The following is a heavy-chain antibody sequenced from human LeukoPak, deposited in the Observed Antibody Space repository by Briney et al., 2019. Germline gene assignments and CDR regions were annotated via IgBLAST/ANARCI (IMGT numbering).Heavy chain of an antibody. CDR2: IYHSGST. Sequence: SETLSLTCAVSGYSISSGYYWGWIRQPPGKGLEWIGSIYHSGSTYYNPSLKSRVTISVDTSKNQFSLKLSSVTAADTAVYYCARRGPYYDFWSGYYTDAFDIWGQGTLVTVSS. CDR3: ARRGPYYDFWSGYYTDAFDI. J-gene: IGHJ4*02. D-gene: IGHD3-3*01. V-gene: IGHV4-38-2*01. CDR1: GYSISSGYY.